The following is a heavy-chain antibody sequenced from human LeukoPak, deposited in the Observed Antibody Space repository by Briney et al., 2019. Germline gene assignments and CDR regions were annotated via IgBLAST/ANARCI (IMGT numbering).Heavy chain of an antibody. V-gene: IGHV1-18*01. CDR3: ARLYFTGGNPLSGDNHHGNFDS. D-gene: IGHD2-8*02. CDR2: ISAYNGNT. Sequence: GASVTVSCKASGYTFTSYGISWVRQAPGQGLEWMGWISAYNGNTNYAQKLQGRVTMTTDTSTSTAYMELRSLRAEDTAVYFCARLYFTGGNPLSGDNHHGNFDSWGQGTLVTVSS. CDR1: GYTFTSYG. J-gene: IGHJ4*02.